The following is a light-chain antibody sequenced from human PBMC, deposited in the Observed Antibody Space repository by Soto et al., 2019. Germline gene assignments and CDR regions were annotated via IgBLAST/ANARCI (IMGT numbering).Light chain of an antibody. CDR1: NSDVGGYNY. Sequence: QSALTQPASVSGSPGQSITISCTGTNSDVGGYNYVSWYQQHPGKAPKLMIYEVTKRPSGVPDRFSGSKSGNTASLTVSGLQAEDEADYFCCSHAGDNTYVFGTGTKLTVL. CDR2: EVT. CDR3: CSHAGDNTYV. J-gene: IGLJ1*01. V-gene: IGLV2-8*01.